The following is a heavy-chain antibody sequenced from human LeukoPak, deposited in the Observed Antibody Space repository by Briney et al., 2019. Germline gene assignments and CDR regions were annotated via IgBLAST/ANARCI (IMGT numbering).Heavy chain of an antibody. CDR2: IYTSGST. D-gene: IGHD3-10*01. Sequence: SETLSLTCTVSGGSISSYYWSWIRQPAGKGLEWIGRIYTSGSTNYNPSLKSRATMSVDTSKNQFSLKLSSVTAADTAVYYCARAGWFGELMGDWFDPWGQGTLVTVSS. CDR3: ARAGWFGELMGDWFDP. CDR1: GGSISSYY. J-gene: IGHJ5*02. V-gene: IGHV4-4*07.